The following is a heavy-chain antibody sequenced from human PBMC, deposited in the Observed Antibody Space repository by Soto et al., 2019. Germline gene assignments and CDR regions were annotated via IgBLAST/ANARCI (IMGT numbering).Heavy chain of an antibody. V-gene: IGHV3-72*01. D-gene: IGHD1-26*01. CDR2: SRNKAKSYTT. J-gene: IGHJ3*02. Sequence: GGSLRLSCEASGFTFSDHHIDWVRQAPGKGREWVGRSRNKAKSYTTEYDASVKGRFTISRDDSKSSLFLQMHSLKIEDTAMYYCVRDDSRGSSSAFDIWGQGTMVT. CDR1: GFTFSDHH. CDR3: VRDDSRGSSSAFDI.